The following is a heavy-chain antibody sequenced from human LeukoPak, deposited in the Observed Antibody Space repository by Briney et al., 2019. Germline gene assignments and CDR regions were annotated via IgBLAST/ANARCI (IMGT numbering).Heavy chain of an antibody. CDR1: GYTFTSYG. CDR3: ARAVWEYYDFWSGYYPPYYYYYMDV. J-gene: IGHJ6*03. Sequence: VSSVKVSCKASGYTFTSYGISLVRQAPGQGLEWMGWISAYNGNKNYAQKLQGRVTMTTDTSTSTAYNELRSLRSDDAAVYYCARAVWEYYDFWSGYYPPYYYYYMDVWGKGTTVTVSS. V-gene: IGHV1-18*01. D-gene: IGHD3-3*01. CDR2: ISAYNGNK.